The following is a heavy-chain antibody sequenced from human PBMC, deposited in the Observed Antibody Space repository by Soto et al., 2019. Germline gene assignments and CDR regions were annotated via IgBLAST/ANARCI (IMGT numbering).Heavy chain of an antibody. CDR2: ISAYNGNP. Sequence: QVQLVQSGAEVKKPGASVKVSCKASGYTFTSYGISWVRQAPGQGLEWMGWISAYNGNPNYAQKPHGRVTMSTDTPTSTTYMELTGLRSDNTAVYSCRRDQPLVRYYYYGMDGWGQGTTVTVSS. CDR3: RRDQPLVRYYYYGMDG. J-gene: IGHJ6*01. V-gene: IGHV1-18*01. D-gene: IGHD6-13*01. CDR1: GYTFTSYG.